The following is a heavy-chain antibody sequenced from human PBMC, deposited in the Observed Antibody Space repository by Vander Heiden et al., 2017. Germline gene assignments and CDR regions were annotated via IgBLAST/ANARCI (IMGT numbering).Heavy chain of an antibody. D-gene: IGHD5-18*01. CDR2: MDPNSDNT. CDR3: ARAVGIQVWKMWFDP. V-gene: IGHV1-8*01. Sequence: QVQLVQSGAEVKKPGASVKVSCKALGYPYTSYDINWVRQATVTGFAWMGWMDPNSDNTGYAQKFQGRVAMTRNTSISTAYMELSSLRSEDTAVYYCARAVGIQVWKMWFDPWGQGTLVTVSS. CDR1: GYPYTSYD. J-gene: IGHJ5*02.